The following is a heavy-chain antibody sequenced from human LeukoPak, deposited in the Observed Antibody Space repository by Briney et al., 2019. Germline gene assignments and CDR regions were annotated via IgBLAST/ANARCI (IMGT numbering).Heavy chain of an antibody. CDR1: GFTFSSYW. J-gene: IGHJ4*02. V-gene: IGHV3-7*03. D-gene: IGHD3-10*01. Sequence: LSLSCAASGFTFSSYWMSWVRQAPGKGLEWVANIKQDGSEKYYVDSVKGRFTISRDNAKNSLYLQMNSLRAEDTAVYYCARDRSPYGSGSSDYWGQGTLVTVSS. CDR2: IKQDGSEK. CDR3: ARDRSPYGSGSSDY.